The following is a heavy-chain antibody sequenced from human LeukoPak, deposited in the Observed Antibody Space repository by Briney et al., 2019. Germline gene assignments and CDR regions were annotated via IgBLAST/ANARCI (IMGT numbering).Heavy chain of an antibody. CDR3: ARESGYYDSSGYYWGYFDY. V-gene: IGHV3-30*01. J-gene: IGHJ4*02. Sequence: GGSLRLSCAASGFTFSSYAMHWVRQAPGKGLEWEAVISYDGSNKYYADSVKGRFTISRDNSKNTLYLQMNSLRAEDTAVYYCARESGYYDSSGYYWGYFDYWGREPWSPSPQ. CDR1: GFTFSSYA. D-gene: IGHD3-22*01. CDR2: ISYDGSNK.